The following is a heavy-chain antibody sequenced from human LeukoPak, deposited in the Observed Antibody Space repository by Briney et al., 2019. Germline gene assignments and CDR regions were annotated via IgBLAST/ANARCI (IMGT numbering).Heavy chain of an antibody. D-gene: IGHD3-10*01. CDR1: GFTVSSNY. J-gene: IGHJ4*02. Sequence: GGSLRLSCAASGFTVSSNYMSWVRQAPGKGLEWVSVIYSGGSTYYADSVKGRFTISRDNSKNTLYLQMNSLRAEGTAVYYCARGGGSGSYPPDYWGQGTLVTVSS. CDR2: IYSGGST. V-gene: IGHV3-53*01. CDR3: ARGGGSGSYPPDY.